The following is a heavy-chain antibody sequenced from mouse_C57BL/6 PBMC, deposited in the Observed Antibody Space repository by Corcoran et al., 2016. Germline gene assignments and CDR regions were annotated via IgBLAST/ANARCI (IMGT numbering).Heavy chain of an antibody. J-gene: IGHJ2*01. CDR1: GYTFTDYY. CDR3: ARSRQRRSPFDY. CDR2: INPYNGGT. D-gene: IGHD3-2*02. V-gene: IGHV1-19*01. Sequence: EVQLQQSGPVLVKPGASVKMSCKASGYTFTDYYMNWVKQSHGKSLEWIGVINPYNGGTSYNQKFKGKATLTVDKSSSTAYMELNSLTSEDSAVYYCARSRQRRSPFDYWGQGTTLTVSS.